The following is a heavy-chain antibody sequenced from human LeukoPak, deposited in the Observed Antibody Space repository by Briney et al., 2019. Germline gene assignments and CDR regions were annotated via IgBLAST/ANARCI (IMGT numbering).Heavy chain of an antibody. CDR3: AREDIVVVPAAGYYYYGMDV. V-gene: IGHV4-59*01. CDR1: GVSISSYY. CDR2: IYYSGST. D-gene: IGHD2-2*01. Sequence: SETLSLTCTVSGVSISSYYWSWIRQPPGKGLEWIGYIYYSGSTNYNPSLKSRVTISVDTSKNQFSLKLSFVTAADTAVYYCAREDIVVVPAAGYYYYGMDVWGQGTTVTVSS. J-gene: IGHJ6*02.